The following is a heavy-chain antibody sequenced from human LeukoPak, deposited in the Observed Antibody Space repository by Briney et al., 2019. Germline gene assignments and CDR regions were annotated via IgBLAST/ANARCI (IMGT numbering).Heavy chain of an antibody. CDR3: ARDRGCSSTSCSDAFDI. D-gene: IGHD2-2*01. J-gene: IGHJ3*02. CDR2: IYYSGST. CDR1: GGFISSYY. Sequence: KPSETLSLTCTVSGGFISSYYWSWIRQPPGKGLEWIGYIYYSGSTNYNPSLKSRVTISVDTSKNQFSLKLSSVTAADTAVYYCARDRGCSSTSCSDAFDIWGQGTMVTVSS. V-gene: IGHV4-59*01.